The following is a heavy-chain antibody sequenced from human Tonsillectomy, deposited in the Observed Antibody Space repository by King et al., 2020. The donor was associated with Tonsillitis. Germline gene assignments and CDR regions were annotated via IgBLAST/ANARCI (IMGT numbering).Heavy chain of an antibody. J-gene: IGHJ5*02. CDR2: ISYDGSNK. D-gene: IGHD6-13*01. CDR1: GFTFSSYG. Sequence: QEQLVQSGGGVVQPGRSLRLSCAASGFTFSSYGMHWVRQAPGKGLEWVAVISYDGSNKYYADSVKGRFTISRDNSKNTLYLQMNSLRAEDTAVYYCAKTSIAAAGIEVNWFDPWGQGTLVTVSS. V-gene: IGHV3-30*18. CDR3: AKTSIAAAGIEVNWFDP.